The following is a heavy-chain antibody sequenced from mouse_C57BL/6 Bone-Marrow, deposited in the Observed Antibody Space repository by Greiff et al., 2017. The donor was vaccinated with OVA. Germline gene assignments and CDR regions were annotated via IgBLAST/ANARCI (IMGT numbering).Heavy chain of an antibody. Sequence: QVQLKESGAELARPGASVKLSCKASGYTFTSYGISWVKQRTGQGLEWIGEIYPRSGNTYYNEKFKGKATLTADKSSSTAYMQLSSLTSEDSAVYFCAREVYYYGRGGYFDVWGTGTTVTVSS. CDR2: IYPRSGNT. J-gene: IGHJ1*03. V-gene: IGHV1-81*01. CDR3: AREVYYYGRGGYFDV. CDR1: GYTFTSYG. D-gene: IGHD1-1*01.